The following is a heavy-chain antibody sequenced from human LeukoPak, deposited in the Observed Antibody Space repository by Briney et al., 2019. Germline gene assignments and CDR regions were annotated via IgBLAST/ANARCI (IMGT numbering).Heavy chain of an antibody. CDR2: IYYSGST. CDR3: GVGSGYDDY. D-gene: IGHD5-12*01. J-gene: IGHJ4*02. V-gene: IGHV4-59*03. CDR1: GGSISSYY. Sequence: SETLSLTCTVSGGSISSYYWSWIRQPPGKGLEWIGYIYYSGSTNYNPSLQSRVTIPVDTTQNQLSLKLSSVTAADTAVYYCGVGSGYDDYWGQGTLVTVSS.